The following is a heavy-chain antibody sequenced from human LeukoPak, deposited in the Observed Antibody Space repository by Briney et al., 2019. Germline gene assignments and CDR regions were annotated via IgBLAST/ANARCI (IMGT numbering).Heavy chain of an antibody. CDR1: GYSISSGYY. V-gene: IGHV4-38-2*02. CDR2: IYHSGST. CDR3: AREDYYDSSQAGWFDP. D-gene: IGHD3-22*01. Sequence: SETLSLTCTVSGYSISSGYYWGWIRQPPGKGLEWIGSIYHSGSTYYNPSLKSRVTISVDMSKNQFSLKLSSVTAADTAVYYCAREDYYDSSQAGWFDPWGQGTLVTVSS. J-gene: IGHJ5*02.